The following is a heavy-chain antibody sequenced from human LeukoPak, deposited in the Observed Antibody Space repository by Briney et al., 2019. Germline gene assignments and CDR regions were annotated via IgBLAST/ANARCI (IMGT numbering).Heavy chain of an antibody. V-gene: IGHV4-39*07. J-gene: IGHJ4*02. CDR1: GGSISSSSYY. CDR3: ARDRPGGSSLDY. D-gene: IGHD6-13*01. CDR2: IYYSGST. Sequence: SETLSLTCTVSGGSISSSSYYWGWIRHPPGKGLEWIGSIYYSGSTYYNPSLKSRVTISVDTSKNQFSLKLSSVTAADTAVYYCARDRPGGSSLDYWGQGTLVTVSS.